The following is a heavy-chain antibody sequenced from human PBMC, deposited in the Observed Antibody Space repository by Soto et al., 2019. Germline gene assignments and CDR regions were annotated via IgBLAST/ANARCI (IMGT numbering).Heavy chain of an antibody. CDR2: ISSSRDYI. CDR3: ARSLKTNWYFDI. J-gene: IGHJ2*01. V-gene: IGHV3-21*01. CDR1: EFTFSTYS. D-gene: IGHD3-16*02. Sequence: GGSLRLSCAASEFTFSTYSMNWVRQAPGQGLEWVSSISSSRDYIYYADSVKGRFTISRDNAKNSLYLQMDSLRAEDTAVYYCARSLKTNWYFDIWGRGTLVTVSS.